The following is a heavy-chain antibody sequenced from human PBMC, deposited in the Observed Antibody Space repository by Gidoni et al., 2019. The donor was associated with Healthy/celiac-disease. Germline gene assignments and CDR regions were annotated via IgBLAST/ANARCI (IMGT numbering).Heavy chain of an antibody. J-gene: IGHJ6*02. CDR3: ARRGVMYSSSSGDYYYGMDV. CDR2: IGTAGDT. CDR1: GFTFSRYD. Sequence: EVQLVESGGGLVQPGGSLRLSCAASGFTFSRYDMHWVRQATGKGLEWFSAIGTAGDTYYPGSVKGRFTISRENAKNSLYLQMNSLRAGDTAVYYCARRGVMYSSSSGDYYYGMDVWGQGTTVTVSS. D-gene: IGHD6-6*01. V-gene: IGHV3-13*01.